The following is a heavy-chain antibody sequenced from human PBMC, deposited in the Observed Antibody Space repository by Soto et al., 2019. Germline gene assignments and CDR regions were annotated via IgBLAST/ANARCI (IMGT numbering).Heavy chain of an antibody. D-gene: IGHD5-18*01. CDR1: GFTFSSYC. CDR3: AKTKTRGYSSLGFDY. CDR2: ISGSGGST. V-gene: IGHV3-23*01. J-gene: IGHJ4*02. Sequence: GGSLSLSCAASGFTFSSYCLSWVRQPPGKGLEWVSAISGSGGSTYYADSVKGRFTISRDNSKNTLYLQMNSLRAEDTAVYYCAKTKTRGYSSLGFDYWGQGTLVTVSS.